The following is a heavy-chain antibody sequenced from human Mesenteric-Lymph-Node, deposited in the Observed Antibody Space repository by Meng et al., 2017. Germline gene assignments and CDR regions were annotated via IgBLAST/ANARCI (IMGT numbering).Heavy chain of an antibody. CDR1: GGSISSGDYY. Sequence: VPPEEPGPGLVKPSQTLSLTRTVSGGSISSGDYYWSWIRQPPGKGLELIGHIYYSGSTSYNPSLKSRVTISVDESKNQFSLRLSSVTAADTAVYYCARVGAYCGGDCYHPRWGQGTLVTVSS. D-gene: IGHD2-21*02. CDR2: IYYSGST. CDR3: ARVGAYCGGDCYHPR. J-gene: IGHJ4*02. V-gene: IGHV4-30-4*01.